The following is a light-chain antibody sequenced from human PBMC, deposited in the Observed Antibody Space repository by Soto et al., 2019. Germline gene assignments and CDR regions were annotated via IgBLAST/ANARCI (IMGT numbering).Light chain of an antibody. CDR3: NSQTTSGIRV. J-gene: IGLJ1*01. Sequence: QSALTQPASVSGSPGQSITISCTETSSDVSGSNHVSWYQHHPGKAPRLIIYEVSYRPSGVSNRFSGSKSGYTASLTISGLQAEDEADYYCNSQTTSGIRVFGTGTKVTVL. CDR2: EVS. CDR1: SSDVSGSNH. V-gene: IGLV2-14*01.